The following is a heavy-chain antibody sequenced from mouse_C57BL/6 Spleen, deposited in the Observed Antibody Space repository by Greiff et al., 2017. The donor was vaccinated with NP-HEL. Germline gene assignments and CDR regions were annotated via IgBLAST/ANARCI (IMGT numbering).Heavy chain of an antibody. CDR3: AKYHYCGSSYRYFDV. CDR2: ISDGGSYT. V-gene: IGHV5-4*03. Sequence: EVMLVESGGGLVKPGGSLKLSCAASGFSFSSYAMSWVRQTPEKRLEWVAIISDGGSYTYYPDNVKGRFTISRDHAKNNLYLQMSHLKSEDTAMYSCAKYHYCGSSYRYFDVWGTGTTVTVSS. J-gene: IGHJ1*03. CDR1: GFSFSSYA. D-gene: IGHD1-1*01.